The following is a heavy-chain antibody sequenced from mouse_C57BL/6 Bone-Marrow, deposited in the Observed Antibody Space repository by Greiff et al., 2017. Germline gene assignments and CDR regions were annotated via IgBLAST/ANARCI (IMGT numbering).Heavy chain of an antibody. CDR3: ARSGPLGRSFDY. CDR1: GYTFTSYW. D-gene: IGHD4-1*01. Sequence: QVQLQQPGAELVKPGASVKMSCKASGYTFTSYWITWVKQRPGQGLEWIGDIDPTSGRTNYNEKFKSKAIMTVDTSSNTAYMQLSSLTSADSAVFYCARSGPLGRSFDYWGQGTTLTVSS. V-gene: IGHV1-55*01. J-gene: IGHJ2*01. CDR2: IDPTSGRT.